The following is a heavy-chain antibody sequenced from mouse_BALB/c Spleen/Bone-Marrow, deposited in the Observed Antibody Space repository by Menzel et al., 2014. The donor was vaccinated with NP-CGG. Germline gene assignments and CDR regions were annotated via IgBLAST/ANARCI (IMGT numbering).Heavy chain of an antibody. J-gene: IGHJ2*01. V-gene: IGHV4-1*02. CDR3: ARQGYYGYSDY. CDR2: INPDSSTI. D-gene: IGHD1-2*01. Sequence: EAKLMESGGGLVQPGGSLKLSCAASGFDFSRYWMSWVRQAPGKGLEWIGEINPDSSTINYTPSLKDKFTISRDNAKNTLYLQMRKVRSEDTALYYCARQGYYGYSDYWGQGTTLTVSS. CDR1: GFDFSRYW.